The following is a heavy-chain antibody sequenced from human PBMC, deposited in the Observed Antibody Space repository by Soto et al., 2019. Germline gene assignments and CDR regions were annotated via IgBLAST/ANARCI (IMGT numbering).Heavy chain of an antibody. V-gene: IGHV4-30-4*01. J-gene: IGHJ3*01. CDR1: GGSMTTTNYN. Sequence: QVQLQESGPGLVKPSQTLSLTYTVSGGSMTTTNYNWGWIRQPPGKGLEWIGYIFYRASSYYKPSLKSRTTISLNTSRNQFFLKLSSVTAADTALYFCVRGEAVTSDAFDVWGHGTLVTVSS. D-gene: IGHD6-19*01. CDR2: IFYRASS. CDR3: VRGEAVTSDAFDV.